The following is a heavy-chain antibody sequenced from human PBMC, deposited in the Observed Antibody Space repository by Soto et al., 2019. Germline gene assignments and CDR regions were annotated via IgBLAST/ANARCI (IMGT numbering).Heavy chain of an antibody. CDR1: GYRITENG. D-gene: IGHD2-2*01. CDR3: VLRTRKGSTSSCSPGVTWGVT. J-gene: IGHJ2*01. V-gene: IGHV1-18*04. CDR2: ISSYNGNT. Sequence: SSVKLSSEAPGYRITENGISWGRPAPGQGIEWMGWISSYNGNTNYAQKVQGRVTMTTDKSTSTTYMELRSLRSDDTASYDLVLRTRKGSTSSCSPGVTWGVTWGR.